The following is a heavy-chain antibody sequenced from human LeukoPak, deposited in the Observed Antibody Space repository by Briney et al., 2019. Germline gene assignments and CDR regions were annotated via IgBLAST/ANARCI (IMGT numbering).Heavy chain of an antibody. CDR1: GGSISSSSYY. Sequence: PSETLSLTCTVSGGSISSSSYYWGWIRQPPGKGLEWIGSIYYSGSTYYNPSLKSRVTISVDTSKNQFSLKLSSVTAADTAVYYCARLEVRGNYFDYWGQGTLVTVSS. D-gene: IGHD3-10*01. J-gene: IGHJ4*02. CDR2: IYYSGST. V-gene: IGHV4-39*01. CDR3: ARLEVRGNYFDY.